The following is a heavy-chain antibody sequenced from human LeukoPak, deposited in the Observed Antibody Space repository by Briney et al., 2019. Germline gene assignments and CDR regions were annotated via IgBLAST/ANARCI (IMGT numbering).Heavy chain of an antibody. J-gene: IGHJ4*01. CDR3: AEDRDGDWAVDF. CDR1: GFTFSIYA. CDR2: ISNDGSDK. V-gene: IGHV3-30*04. Sequence: PGGSLRLSCAASGFTFSIYAMHWVRQAPGKGLEWVAVISNDGSDKYYADSVKGRFTISRDNSKSTLYLQMNSLRTEDTAVYYCAEDRDGDWAVDFWGHGTLVIVSS. D-gene: IGHD4-17*01.